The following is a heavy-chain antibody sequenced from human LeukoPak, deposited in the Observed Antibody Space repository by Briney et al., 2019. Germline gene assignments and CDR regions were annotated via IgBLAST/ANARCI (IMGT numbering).Heavy chain of an antibody. J-gene: IGHJ4*02. D-gene: IGHD3-22*01. V-gene: IGHV1-3*03. Sequence: ASVKVSCKASGYTFTSYAMHWVRQAPGQRLEWMGWINAGNGNTKYSQEFQGRVTITRDTSASTAYMELSSLRSEDMAVYYCAREDSSGLFRGSYFDYWGQGTLVTVSS. CDR1: GYTFTSYA. CDR3: AREDSSGLFRGSYFDY. CDR2: INAGNGNT.